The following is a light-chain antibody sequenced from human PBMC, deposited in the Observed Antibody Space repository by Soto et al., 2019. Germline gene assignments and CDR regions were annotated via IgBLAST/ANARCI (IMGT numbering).Light chain of an antibody. CDR3: QQRSNWPPT. CDR2: SAS. CDR1: RGVTNY. V-gene: IGKV3-11*01. J-gene: IGKJ1*01. Sequence: ENMLTQSPGTLSLFTGERATLSCRASRGVTNYLAWYQHKPGQAPRLLISSASDRATGIPVRFSGSGSGTDFTLTISSLEPEDSAVYYCQQRSNWPPTFGQGTKVDIK.